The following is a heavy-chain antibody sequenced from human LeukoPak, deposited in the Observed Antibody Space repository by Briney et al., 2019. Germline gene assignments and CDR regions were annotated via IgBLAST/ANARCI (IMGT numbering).Heavy chain of an antibody. V-gene: IGHV1-18*04. D-gene: IGHD2-2*01. Sequence: ASVTVSCKASGYTFTSYGISWVRQAPGQGLEWMGWISAYNGNTNYAQKLQGRVTMTTDTSTSTAYMELRSLRSDDTAVYYCARALGYCSSTSCLYDYWGQGTLVTVSS. CDR3: ARALGYCSSTSCLYDY. J-gene: IGHJ4*02. CDR1: GYTFTSYG. CDR2: ISAYNGNT.